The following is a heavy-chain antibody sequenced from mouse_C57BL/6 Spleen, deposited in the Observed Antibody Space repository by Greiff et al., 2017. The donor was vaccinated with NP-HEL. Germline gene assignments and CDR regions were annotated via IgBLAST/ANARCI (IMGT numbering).Heavy chain of an antibody. CDR1: GFTFSSYG. CDR3: ARHPYASYYFDY. J-gene: IGHJ2*01. V-gene: IGHV5-6*01. CDR2: ISSGGSYT. Sequence: EVQVVESGGDLVKPGGSLKLSCAASGFTFSSYGMSWVRQTPDKRLEWVATISSGGSYTYYPDSVKGRFTISRDNAKNTLYLQMSSLKSEDTAMYYCARHPYASYYFDYWGQGTTLTVSS. D-gene: IGHD6-5*01.